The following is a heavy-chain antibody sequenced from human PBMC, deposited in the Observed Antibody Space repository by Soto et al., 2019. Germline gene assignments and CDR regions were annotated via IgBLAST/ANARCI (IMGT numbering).Heavy chain of an antibody. Sequence: QVTLKESGPVLVKPTETLTLTCTVSGFSLSSAGMGVSWVRQPPGKALEWLANIFSNGEKSYTTSLKSRLTISTDTSKGQVVLSMTNLDPVDTATSYCARYISLPAVVDNWFVPLGQGTLVTVSS. J-gene: IGHJ5*02. D-gene: IGHD1-26*01. V-gene: IGHV2-26*01. CDR1: GFSLSSAGMG. CDR3: ARYISLPAVVDNWFVP. CDR2: IFSNGEK.